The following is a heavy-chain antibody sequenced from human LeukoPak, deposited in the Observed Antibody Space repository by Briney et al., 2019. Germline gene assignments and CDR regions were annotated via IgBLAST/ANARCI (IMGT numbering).Heavy chain of an antibody. J-gene: IGHJ6*02. D-gene: IGHD3-9*01. CDR1: GGSIVRYY. Sequence: SETLSLTCIVCGGSIVRYYWSWLRQSPGKGLEWIGNIYYRVRTNYNPSLRSRVTMSVYTSKNLFSLKLTSVTASDTAVYYCARIPSDISGAIFYAMDVWGQGTTVTVSS. CDR3: ARIPSDISGAIFYAMDV. V-gene: IGHV4-59*08. CDR2: IYYRVRT.